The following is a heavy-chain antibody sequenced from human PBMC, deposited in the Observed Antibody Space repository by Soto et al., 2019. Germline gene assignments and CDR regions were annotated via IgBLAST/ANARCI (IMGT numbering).Heavy chain of an antibody. CDR3: ARGSTGYSSSWYRY. D-gene: IGHD6-13*01. J-gene: IGHJ4*02. V-gene: IGHV4-59*08. CDR2: IYNSGST. Sequence: LETLCLTCTVSGGSISGYDLSWIRQPPGKGLEWIGYIYNSGSTNYNPSLKSRVTISVDTSKNQFSLKLSSVTAADTAVYYCARGSTGYSSSWYRYWGQGTLVTVSS. CDR1: GGSISGYD.